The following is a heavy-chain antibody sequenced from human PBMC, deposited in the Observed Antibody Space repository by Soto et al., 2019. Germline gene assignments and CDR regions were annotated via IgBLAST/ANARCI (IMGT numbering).Heavy chain of an antibody. J-gene: IGHJ4*02. CDR3: AREGDGYNLGPSVDFDY. Sequence: QVQLVQSGAEVKKPGASVKVSCKASGYTFTTYYMHWERQAPGQGLEWMGVINPSGGSTSYAQKFQGRVTVTRDTSTSTLYMELSSLRSEDTAVYYCAREGDGYNLGPSVDFDYWGQGTLVTVSS. V-gene: IGHV1-46*01. D-gene: IGHD5-12*01. CDR2: INPSGGST. CDR1: GYTFTTYY.